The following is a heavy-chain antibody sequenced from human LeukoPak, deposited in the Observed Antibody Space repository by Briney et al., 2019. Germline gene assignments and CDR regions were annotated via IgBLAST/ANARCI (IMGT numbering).Heavy chain of an antibody. CDR2: INSDGRST. CDR1: GFTFSNYW. CDR3: AKLSLGRDYYYYMDV. J-gene: IGHJ6*03. Sequence: GGSLRLSCAASGFTFSNYWMHWVRQAPGKGLVWVSRINSDGRSTNYADSVKGRFTISRDNAKNTLYLQMNSLRAEDTAVYYCAKLSLGRDYYYYMDVWGKGTTVTISS. V-gene: IGHV3-74*01. D-gene: IGHD2-15*01.